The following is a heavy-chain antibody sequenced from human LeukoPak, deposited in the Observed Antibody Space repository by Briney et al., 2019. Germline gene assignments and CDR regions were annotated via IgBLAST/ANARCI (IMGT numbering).Heavy chain of an antibody. Sequence: PSETLSLTCTGSGGSISSYYWSWIRQPPGKGLEWMGYIYYSGSTNYNPSLKSRVTISVDTSRNQFSLKLTSVTAADTAVYYCARMGRIAARPYYYYMDVWGKGTTVTVSS. V-gene: IGHV4-59*01. J-gene: IGHJ6*03. CDR1: GGSISSYY. D-gene: IGHD6-6*01. CDR3: ARMGRIAARPYYYYMDV. CDR2: IYYSGST.